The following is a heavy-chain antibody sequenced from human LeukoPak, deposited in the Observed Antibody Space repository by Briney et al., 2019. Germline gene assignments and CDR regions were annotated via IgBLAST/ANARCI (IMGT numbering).Heavy chain of an antibody. Sequence: GASVKVSCKASGYTFTDYYMHWVRQAPGQGLEWMGRINPNSGGANYAQKFQGRVTMTRDTSNSTVYMELSRLTFEDTAVYYCARVSYGNNPTPCDYWGQGSLVSVSS. CDR2: INPNSGGA. CDR3: ARVSYGNNPTPCDY. V-gene: IGHV1-2*06. D-gene: IGHD3-16*02. CDR1: GYTFTDYY. J-gene: IGHJ4*02.